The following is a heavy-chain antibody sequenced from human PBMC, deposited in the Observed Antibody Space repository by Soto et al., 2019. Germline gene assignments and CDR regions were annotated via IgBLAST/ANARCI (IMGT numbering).Heavy chain of an antibody. CDR3: VRGPSHGAFDI. J-gene: IGHJ3*02. CDR2: ISPGGNNA. Sequence: QVQLVESGGDVVQPGRSLRLSCAASGSTFSNYDIHWVRQVPGKGLEWVAHISPGGNNAYYADYVKGRFTISRDNARNTVYLQVNSLRPEDTAVYHCVRGPSHGAFDIWGQGTLVTVSS. V-gene: IGHV3-30-3*01. CDR1: GSTFSNYD.